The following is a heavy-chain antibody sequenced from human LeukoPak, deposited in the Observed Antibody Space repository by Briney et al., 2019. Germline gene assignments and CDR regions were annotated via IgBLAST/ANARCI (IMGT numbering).Heavy chain of an antibody. J-gene: IGHJ4*02. CDR2: INHSGST. CDR3: ARHGRQYYYDSYFDY. V-gene: IGHV4-34*01. D-gene: IGHD3-22*01. Sequence: PSETLSLTCAVYGGSFSGYYWSWIRQPPGKGLEWIGEINHSGSTNYNPSLKSRVTISVDTSKNQFSLKLSSVTAADTAVYYCARHGRQYYYDSYFDYWGQGALVTVSS. CDR1: GGSFSGYY.